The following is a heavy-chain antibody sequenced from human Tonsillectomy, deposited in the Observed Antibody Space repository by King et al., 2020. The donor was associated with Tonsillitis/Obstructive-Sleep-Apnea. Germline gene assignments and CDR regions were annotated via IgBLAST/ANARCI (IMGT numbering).Heavy chain of an antibody. D-gene: IGHD2-2*01. CDR1: GFTVSNHY. Sequence: VQLVESGGGFIQPGGSLRLSCSASGFTVSNHYMNWVRQAPGKGLEWVSVIYSGGSTYYADSVKGRFTVSRDTSKNTVYLQMNSLRVEATAVYFCARADVPAVIDYWGQGSLVTVSS. J-gene: IGHJ4*02. V-gene: IGHV3-53*01. CDR2: IYSGGST. CDR3: ARADVPAVIDY.